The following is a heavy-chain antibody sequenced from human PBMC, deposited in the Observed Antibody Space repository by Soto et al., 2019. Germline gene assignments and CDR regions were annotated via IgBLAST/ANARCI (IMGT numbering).Heavy chain of an antibody. CDR1: VYTLTELS. D-gene: IGHD2-2*01. CDR2: FDPEDGET. V-gene: IGHV1-24*01. J-gene: IGHJ5*02. Sequence: ASVKVYCKSSVYTLTELSMHWVRQAPGKGLVWMGGFDPEDGETIYAQKFQGRVTMTEDTSKNQFSLKLSSVTAADTAVYYCAISIGYCSSTSGYGNWFDPWGQGTLVTVSS. CDR3: AISIGYCSSTSGYGNWFDP.